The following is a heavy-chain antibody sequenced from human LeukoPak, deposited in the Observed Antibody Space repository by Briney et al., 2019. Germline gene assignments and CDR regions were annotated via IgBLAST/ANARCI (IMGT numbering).Heavy chain of an antibody. CDR3: ARGDNTVFEY. D-gene: IGHD1-14*01. Sequence: ASVKVSCKASGYTFTCYYMHWVRQAPGQGLEWMGRINPNSGGTNYAQKFQGRVTMTRDTAISTAYMELSRLSSDAPAVALFARGDNTVFEYWGQGPLVPVST. CDR1: GYTFTCYY. J-gene: IGHJ4*02. CDR2: INPNSGGT. V-gene: IGHV1-2*06.